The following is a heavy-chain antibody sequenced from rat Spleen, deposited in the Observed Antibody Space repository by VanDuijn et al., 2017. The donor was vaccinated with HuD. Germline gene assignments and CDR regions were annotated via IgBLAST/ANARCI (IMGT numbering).Heavy chain of an antibody. CDR3: TPYEGGSAY. J-gene: IGHJ3*01. D-gene: IGHD1-12*01. CDR1: GFIFSDYG. V-gene: IGHV5-25*01. CDR2: ISMSGGST. Sequence: EVQLVESGGGSVQPGRSMKLSCAASGFIFSDYGMAWVRQSPTEGLEWVASISMSGGSTYYPDSVKGRFTISRDNAKSTLYLQMNSLRSEDTATYYCTPYEGGSAYWGQGTLVTVSS.